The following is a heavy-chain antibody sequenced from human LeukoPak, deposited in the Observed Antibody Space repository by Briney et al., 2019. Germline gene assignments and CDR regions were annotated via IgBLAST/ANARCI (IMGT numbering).Heavy chain of an antibody. CDR3: VGAAAGTGGWFDP. CDR2: FYASGTT. Sequence: KPLETLSLICTVSGGSIVSHYWNWIRQPAGRGLEWIGRFYASGTTNTSPSLKSRVTMSVDTSKNQFSLKLSSVTAADTAVYYCVGAAAGTGGWFDPWGQGTLVTVSS. J-gene: IGHJ5*02. CDR1: GGSIVSHY. V-gene: IGHV4-4*07. D-gene: IGHD6-13*01.